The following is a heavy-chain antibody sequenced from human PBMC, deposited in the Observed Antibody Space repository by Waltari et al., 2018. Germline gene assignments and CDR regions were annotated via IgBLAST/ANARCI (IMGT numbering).Heavy chain of an antibody. CDR2: SNPSGGST. CDR3: ARAAKHGSGWPAGY. CDR1: GYTFTRYY. J-gene: IGHJ4*02. V-gene: IGHV1-46*01. D-gene: IGHD6-19*01. Sequence: VQLVQSGAEVKKPGASVKVSCKASGYTFTRYYMQWVRQAPGQGLEWMGISNPSGGSTSYAQKCQGRVTMTRDTSTSTVYMELSSLRSEDTAVYYCARAAKHGSGWPAGYWGQGTLVTVSS.